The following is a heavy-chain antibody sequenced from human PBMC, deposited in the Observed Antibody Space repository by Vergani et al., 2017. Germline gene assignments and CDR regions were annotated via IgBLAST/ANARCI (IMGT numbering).Heavy chain of an antibody. J-gene: IGHJ4*02. D-gene: IGHD3-22*01. CDR3: AKEGGFSDSRGNFYEGYYFDH. CDR1: GLPFSSHG. V-gene: IGHV3-30*18. Sequence: QVQLVESGGGVVQPGKSLRLSCATSGLPFSSHGMHWVRQAPGKGLEWVAVISFDGTQTYYADSVKGRFTISRDNSKNTLSLQMNSLRVEDTAVYYCAKEGGFSDSRGNFYEGYYFDHWGQGTLVAVSS. CDR2: ISFDGTQT.